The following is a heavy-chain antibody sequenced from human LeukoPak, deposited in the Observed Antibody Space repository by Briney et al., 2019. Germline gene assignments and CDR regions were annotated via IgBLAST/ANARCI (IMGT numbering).Heavy chain of an antibody. CDR3: AKVEVSSWYDAFDI. CDR1: GFTFSSYA. V-gene: IGHV3-30-3*01. Sequence: GRSLRLSCAASGFTFSSYAMHWVRQAPGKGLEWVAVISYDGSNKYYADSVKGRFTISRDNSKNTLYLQMNSLRAEDTAVYYCAKVEVSSWYDAFDIWGQGTMVTVSS. J-gene: IGHJ3*02. CDR2: ISYDGSNK. D-gene: IGHD6-13*01.